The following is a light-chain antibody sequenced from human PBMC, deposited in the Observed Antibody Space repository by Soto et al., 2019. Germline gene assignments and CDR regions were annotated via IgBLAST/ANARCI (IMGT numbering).Light chain of an antibody. Sequence: SVLTQPPYVSWTPGQSITISCTGTSSDVGSYNLVSWYQHRPVKAPQLIIYGGNKRPSGVYNRFSDSTSGNAASLKISGLQAEDEADYYCCSYAGGSTWVFGGGTKVTVL. J-gene: IGLJ3*02. CDR1: SSDVGSYNL. CDR3: CSYAGGSTWV. CDR2: GGN. V-gene: IGLV2-23*01.